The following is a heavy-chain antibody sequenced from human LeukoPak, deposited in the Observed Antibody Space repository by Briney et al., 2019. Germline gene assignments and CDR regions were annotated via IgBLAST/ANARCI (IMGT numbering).Heavy chain of an antibody. V-gene: IGHV4-34*01. CDR1: GGSFSGYY. Sequence: SETLSLTCAVYGGSFSGYYWSWIRQPPGKGLEWIGEINHSGSTNYNPSLKSRVTISVDTSKNQFSLKLSSVTAADTAVYYCARGRIASGAYYYYMDVWGKGTTVTVSS. D-gene: IGHD2-21*01. CDR3: ARGRIASGAYYYYMDV. CDR2: INHSGST. J-gene: IGHJ6*03.